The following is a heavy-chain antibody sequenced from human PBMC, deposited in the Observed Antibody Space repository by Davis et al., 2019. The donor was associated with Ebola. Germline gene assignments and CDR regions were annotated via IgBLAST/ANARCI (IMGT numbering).Heavy chain of an antibody. CDR3: AKGSSYSSSYDY. Sequence: GESLKISCAASGFTFDDYAMHWVRQAPGKGLEWVSAISGSGGSTYYADSVKGRFTISRDNSKNTLYLQMNSLRAEDTAVYYCAKGSSYSSSYDYWGQGTLVTVSS. D-gene: IGHD6-6*01. CDR1: GFTFDDYA. J-gene: IGHJ4*02. CDR2: ISGSGGST. V-gene: IGHV3-23*01.